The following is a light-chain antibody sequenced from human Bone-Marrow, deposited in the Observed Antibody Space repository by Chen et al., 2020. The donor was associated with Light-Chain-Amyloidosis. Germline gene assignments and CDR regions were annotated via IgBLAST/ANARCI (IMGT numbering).Light chain of an antibody. CDR2: RDT. V-gene: IGLV3-25*03. CDR1: DLPTKY. J-gene: IGLJ2*01. Sequence: SYELTQPPSVSVSPGQTARITCSGDDLPTKYAYWYQQKPGQAPVLVIHRDTERPSGFSERFSGSSSGTTATLTISGVQAEGEADDHCQSADSSGTYDVIFGGGTKLTVL. CDR3: QSADSSGTYDVI.